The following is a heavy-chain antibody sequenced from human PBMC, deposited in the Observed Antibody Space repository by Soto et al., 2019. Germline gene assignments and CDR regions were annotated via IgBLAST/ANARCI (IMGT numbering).Heavy chain of an antibody. CDR2: ISAAGDP. CDR3: ARTDRDFYGLDV. J-gene: IGHJ6*02. Sequence: EVQLVESGGGLVQPGGSLRLSCEASGFTFRNYDMHWVRQGTGKGLKWVSGISAAGDPDYADSVEGRFTISRENAQNSFFLQMNSLRVGDTPVYYCARTDRDFYGLDVWGQGTTVIVSS. V-gene: IGHV3-13*05. CDR1: GFTFRNYD.